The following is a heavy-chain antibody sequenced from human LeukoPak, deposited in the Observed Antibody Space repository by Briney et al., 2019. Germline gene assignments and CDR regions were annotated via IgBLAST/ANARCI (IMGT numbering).Heavy chain of an antibody. Sequence: SETLSLTCSVFGDSISTTGYFWVWIRQSPGRGLEWIGSIFKNGNTFYNMSLKSRVAISVDTSKNEFYLSLASVTAADTAVYFCAGTGIRNWFDPWGQGILVTVSS. D-gene: IGHD1-14*01. CDR2: IFKNGNT. V-gene: IGHV4-39*01. J-gene: IGHJ5*02. CDR3: AGTGIRNWFDP. CDR1: GDSISTTGYF.